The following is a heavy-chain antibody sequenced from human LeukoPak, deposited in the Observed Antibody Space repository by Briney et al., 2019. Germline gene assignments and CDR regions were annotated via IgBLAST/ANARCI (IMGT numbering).Heavy chain of an antibody. V-gene: IGHV1-46*04. D-gene: IGHD3/OR15-3a*01. CDR3: AEGGLDWFDT. Sequence: ASVKVSCKASEYGSSSYYMHWVRQAPGQGLEWMGIINPSGGSTTYAQKLQGRVSMIRDTITRTVHMELSSLRSEDTAVYHCAEGGLDWFDTWGQGTLVTVSS. CDR1: EYGSSSYY. J-gene: IGHJ5*02. CDR2: INPSGGST.